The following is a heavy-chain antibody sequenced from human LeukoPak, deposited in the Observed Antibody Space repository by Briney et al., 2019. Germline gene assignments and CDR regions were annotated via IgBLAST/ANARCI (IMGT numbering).Heavy chain of an antibody. CDR3: ATYVRGDLDY. CDR2: VSGGGGST. D-gene: IGHD3-10*01. CDR1: GFTFSSYA. J-gene: IGHJ4*02. Sequence: GGSLGLSCATSGFTFSSYAMSWVRQAPGKGLEWVSTVSGGGGSTWYADSVKGRFTISRDNSKNTLYLQMNSLRAEDTAVYYCATYVRGDLDYWGQGTLVTVSS. V-gene: IGHV3-23*01.